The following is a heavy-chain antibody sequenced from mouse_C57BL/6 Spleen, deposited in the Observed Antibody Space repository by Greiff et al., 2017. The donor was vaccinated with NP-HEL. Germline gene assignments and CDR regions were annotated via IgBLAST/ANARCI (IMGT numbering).Heavy chain of an antibody. D-gene: IGHD2-3*01. CDR1: GFTFSSYA. Sequence: DVKLVESGGGLVKPGGSLKLSCAASGFTFSSYAMSWVRQTPEKRLEWVATISDGGSYTYYPDNVKGRFTISRDNAKNNLYLQMSHLKSEDTAMYYCARFLDGYYPAWFAYWGQGTLVTVSA. J-gene: IGHJ3*01. CDR2: ISDGGSYT. CDR3: ARFLDGYYPAWFAY. V-gene: IGHV5-4*03.